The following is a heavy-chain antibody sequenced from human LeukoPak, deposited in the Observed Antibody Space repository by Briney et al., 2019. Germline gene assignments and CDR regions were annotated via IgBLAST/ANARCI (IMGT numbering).Heavy chain of an antibody. CDR2: IYTSGST. V-gene: IGHV4-61*02. D-gene: IGHD2-15*01. Sequence: PSETLSLTCTVSGGSISSGSYYWSWIRQPAGKGLEWIGRIYTSGSTNYNPSLKSRVTISVDTSKNQFSLKLSSVTAADTAVYYCAREEVLRAARGYFDYWGQGTLVTVSS. J-gene: IGHJ4*02. CDR1: GGSISSGSYY. CDR3: AREEVLRAARGYFDY.